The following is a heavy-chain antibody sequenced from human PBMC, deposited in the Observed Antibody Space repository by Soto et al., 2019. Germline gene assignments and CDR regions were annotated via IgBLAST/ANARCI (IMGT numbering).Heavy chain of an antibody. J-gene: IGHJ6*02. CDR1: GFTFSNAW. CDR2: IKSKTDVGTT. CDR3: TTGGSNDYGDYYGMDV. Sequence: GGSLRLSCAASGFTFSNAWMSWVRQAPGKGLEWVGRIKSKTDVGTTDYAAPVKGRFTISREDANNTLYLQMNSLKTENTAVYYCTTGGSNDYGDYYGMDVWGQGTTVTVSS. V-gene: IGHV3-15*01. D-gene: IGHD4-17*01.